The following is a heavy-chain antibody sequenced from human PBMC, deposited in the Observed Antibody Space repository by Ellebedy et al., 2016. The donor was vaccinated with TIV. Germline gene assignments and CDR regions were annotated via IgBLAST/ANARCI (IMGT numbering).Heavy chain of an antibody. Sequence: MPSETLSLTCTVSGASVSTSYWSWIRQAPGRGLEWIGYIYDMGGIGTTNYIPSLKSRVIISGDTSKNQPSLSLTSLTAADTAVYYCARGVMGYYSYGMDVWGQGTTVTVSS. J-gene: IGHJ6*02. CDR1: GASVSTSY. CDR3: ARGVMGYYSYGMDV. CDR2: IYDMGGIGTT. D-gene: IGHD2-21*01. V-gene: IGHV4-59*02.